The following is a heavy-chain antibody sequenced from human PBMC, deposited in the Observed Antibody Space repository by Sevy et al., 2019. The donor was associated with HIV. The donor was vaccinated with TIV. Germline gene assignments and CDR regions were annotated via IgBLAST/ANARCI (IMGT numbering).Heavy chain of an antibody. CDR2: ITPYDGDT. Sequence: ASVKVSCKTSGYIFSNYDINWVRQAPGQGLEWMGWITPYDGDTSYAQKFKGRVSMTTHTSTRTAYMELGSLTSDDAGLYYCVRGRAPDSVMYHFEYWGQGTLVTVSS. CDR1: GYIFSNYD. CDR3: VRGRAPDSVMYHFEY. J-gene: IGHJ4*02. D-gene: IGHD1-26*01. V-gene: IGHV1-18*01.